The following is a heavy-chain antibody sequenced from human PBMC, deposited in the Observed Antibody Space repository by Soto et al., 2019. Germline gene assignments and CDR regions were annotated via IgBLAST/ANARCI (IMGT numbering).Heavy chain of an antibody. D-gene: IGHD3-22*01. V-gene: IGHV4-59*01. Sequence: SETLSLTCTVSGGSISSYYWSWIRQPPGKGLEWIGYIYYSGSTNYNPSLKSRVTISVDTSKNQFSLRLSSVTAADTAVYYCARDSGLQYYYDISGYSTNYEYIQLWGQGTLVSGSS. CDR1: GGSISSYY. J-gene: IGHJ1*01. CDR2: IYYSGST. CDR3: ARDSGLQYYYDISGYSTNYEYIQL.